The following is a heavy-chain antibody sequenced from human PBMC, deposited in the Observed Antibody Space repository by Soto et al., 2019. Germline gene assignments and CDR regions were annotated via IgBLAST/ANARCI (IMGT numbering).Heavy chain of an antibody. V-gene: IGHV4-31*03. D-gene: IGHD3-10*01. Sequence: QVQLVESGPGLVKPSQTLSLTCTVSSGSITSDGYYWSWLRQSPGKGLEWIGYIYNNGRTYYNPSLESRVSISIDTPNHQFSPTLRSVTAADTAVYYCARDRVIRSTSLAHWFDPWGQGAQVTVSS. CDR2: IYNNGRT. CDR3: ARDRVIRSTSLAHWFDP. CDR1: SGSITSDGYY. J-gene: IGHJ5*02.